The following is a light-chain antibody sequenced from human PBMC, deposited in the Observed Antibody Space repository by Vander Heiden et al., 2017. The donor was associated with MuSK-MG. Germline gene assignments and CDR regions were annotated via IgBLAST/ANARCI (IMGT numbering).Light chain of an antibody. J-gene: IGKJ2*01. CDR1: QNLYTN. CDR3: QQYSNWPYT. V-gene: IGKV3-15*01. CDR2: DAY. Sequence: EIVMTQSPAILSVSPGERATLSCTASQNLYTNLAWYQQKPGQAPRLLIHDAYTRATGVPGRFSDPGSGTQFTLIISSLQSEDFAVYYCQQYSNWPYTFGQGTKLDIK.